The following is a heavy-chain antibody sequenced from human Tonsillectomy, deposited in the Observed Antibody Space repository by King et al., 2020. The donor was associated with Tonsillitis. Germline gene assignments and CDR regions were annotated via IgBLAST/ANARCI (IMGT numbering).Heavy chain of an antibody. CDR3: ARDLKWGLEWLPHGFDY. Sequence: HVQLVESGGGVVQPGRSLRLSCAASGFTFSIYAMHWVRQAPGKGLEWVAVISYDGSNKYYADSVKGRFTISRDNSKNTLYLQMNSLRAEDTAIYFCARDLKWGLEWLPHGFDYWGQGTLVTVSS. D-gene: IGHD3-3*01. CDR1: GFTFSIYA. V-gene: IGHV3-30*04. J-gene: IGHJ4*02. CDR2: ISYDGSNK.